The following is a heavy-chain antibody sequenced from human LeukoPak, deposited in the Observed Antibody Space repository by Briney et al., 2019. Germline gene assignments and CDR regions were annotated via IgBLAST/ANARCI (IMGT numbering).Heavy chain of an antibody. J-gene: IGHJ5*02. D-gene: IGHD6-19*01. CDR1: RFTFSSYA. V-gene: IGHV3-23*01. CDR3: AKHPSSGWTDWFDP. Sequence: GRCLSLSRAASRFTFSSYATSCVPHAPEKGLEYVLAIRGSGGRTYYANAVRGRFTISRDNSKDTLYLQMNSLRVEDTAVYYCAKHPSSGWTDWFDPGGQGTLVAVSS. CDR2: IRGSGGRT.